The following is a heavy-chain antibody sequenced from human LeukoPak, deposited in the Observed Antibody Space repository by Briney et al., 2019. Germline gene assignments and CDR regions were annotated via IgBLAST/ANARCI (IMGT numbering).Heavy chain of an antibody. Sequence: SVKVSCKASGYTFTSYGISWVRQAPGQGLEWMGGIIPIFGTANYAQKFQGRVTITADESTSTAYMELSSLRSEDTAVYYCARDRVKYCSSTSCLGVGDYYYYYMDVWGKGTTVTVSS. CDR2: IIPIFGTA. CDR1: GYTFTSYG. D-gene: IGHD2-2*01. J-gene: IGHJ6*03. CDR3: ARDRVKYCSSTSCLGVGDYYYYYMDV. V-gene: IGHV1-69*13.